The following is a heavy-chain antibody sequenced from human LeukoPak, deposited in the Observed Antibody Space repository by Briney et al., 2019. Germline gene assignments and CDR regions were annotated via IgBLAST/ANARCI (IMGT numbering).Heavy chain of an antibody. V-gene: IGHV3-74*01. D-gene: IGHD1-7*01. J-gene: IGHJ4*01. CDR3: ATWAGLNYHS. Sequence: GGSLRLSCAASGFTFSDYWMHWVRHVPGKGLMWVSRISTEGSTTNYVESVRGRFTVSRDNAKNTLFLQMNSLRVEDTAVYYCATWAGLNYHSWGHGTLVTVSS. CDR2: ISTEGSTT. CDR1: GFTFSDYW.